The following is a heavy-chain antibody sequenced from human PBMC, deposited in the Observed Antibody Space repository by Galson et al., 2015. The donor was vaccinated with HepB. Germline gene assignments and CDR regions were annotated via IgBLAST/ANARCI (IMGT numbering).Heavy chain of an antibody. CDR3: AKGGMSLSHQLLVDYFYYAMDV. J-gene: IGHJ6*02. CDR1: GFSFSAYG. V-gene: IGHV3-30*18. D-gene: IGHD1-1*01. Sequence: SLRLSCAASGFSFSAYGMHWVRQVPGKGLEWVAIISYDGMNEYYAESVKGRFTISRDNSKNKVFLQMESLRTEDMALYYCAKGGMSLSHQLLVDYFYYAMDVWGRGTTVTVSS. CDR2: ISYDGMNE.